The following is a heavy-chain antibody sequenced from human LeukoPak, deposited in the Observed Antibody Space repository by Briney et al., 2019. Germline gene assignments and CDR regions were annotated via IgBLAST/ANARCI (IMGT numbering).Heavy chain of an antibody. Sequence: ASVKVSCKASGYSFTGYYLHWVRQAPGQGLEWMGWINPNNGGTNYAQKFQGRVTMTRDTFISTACMELSRLRSDDTAIYYCAKIVGDILTGYYREFDPWGQGTLVTVSS. J-gene: IGHJ5*02. CDR3: AKIVGDILTGYYREFDP. CDR1: GYSFTGYY. D-gene: IGHD3-9*01. CDR2: INPNNGGT. V-gene: IGHV1-2*02.